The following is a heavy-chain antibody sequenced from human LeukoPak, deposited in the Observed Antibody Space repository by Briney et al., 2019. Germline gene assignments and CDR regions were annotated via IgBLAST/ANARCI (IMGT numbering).Heavy chain of an antibody. CDR2: ITYDGSNK. J-gene: IGHJ6*03. CDR1: GFTLSNYA. Sequence: GGSLRLSCAASGFTLSNYAMHWVRQAPGKGLEWVAIITYDGSNKDYADVVKGRFTISRDNSKNTLYLQMNSLRAEDTALYYCARDGYFGSDLVTGAGALGDYYMDVWGKGTTVTVSS. D-gene: IGHD2-21*02. V-gene: IGHV3-30*04. CDR3: ARDGYFGSDLVTGAGALGDYYMDV.